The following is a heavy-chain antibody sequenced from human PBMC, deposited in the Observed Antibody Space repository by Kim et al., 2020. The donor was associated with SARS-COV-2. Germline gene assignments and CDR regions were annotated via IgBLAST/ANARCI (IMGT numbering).Heavy chain of an antibody. CDR2: ISSSSSYI. J-gene: IGHJ4*02. Sequence: GGSLRLSCAASGFTFSSYSMNWVRQAPGKGLEWVSSISSSSSYIYYADSVKGRFTISRDNAKNSLYLQMNSLRAEDTAVYYCARAYSPPLMVRGVMYYFDYWGQGTLVTVSS. CDR3: ARAYSPPLMVRGVMYYFDY. V-gene: IGHV3-21*01. D-gene: IGHD3-10*01. CDR1: GFTFSSYS.